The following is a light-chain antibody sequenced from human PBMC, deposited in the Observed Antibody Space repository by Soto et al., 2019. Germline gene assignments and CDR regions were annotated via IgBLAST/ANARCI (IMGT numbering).Light chain of an antibody. CDR2: ASS. CDR1: QSVDNY. V-gene: IGKV3-20*01. J-gene: IGKJ2*03. Sequence: VVLTQSPGTLSLSPGEGAALSCRASQSVDNYVAWYQQRPGQAPRLLLYASSRRAPGIPDRFSGSVSGTDFTLTISRLEPEDFAIYYCQQFVNSPSFGQGTKLEIK. CDR3: QQFVNSPS.